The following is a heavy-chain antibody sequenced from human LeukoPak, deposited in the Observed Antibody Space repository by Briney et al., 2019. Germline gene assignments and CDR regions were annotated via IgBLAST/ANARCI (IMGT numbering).Heavy chain of an antibody. CDR2: IIPIFGTA. CDR3: ARGEDSSWYNNY. D-gene: IGHD6-13*01. Sequence: ASVKVSCKASGYAFTNYYMHWVRQAPGQGLEWMGGIIPIFGTANYAQKFQGRVTITADESTSTAYMELSSLRSEDTAVYYCARGEDSSWYNNYWGQGTLVTVSS. CDR1: GYAFTNYY. J-gene: IGHJ4*02. V-gene: IGHV1-69*13.